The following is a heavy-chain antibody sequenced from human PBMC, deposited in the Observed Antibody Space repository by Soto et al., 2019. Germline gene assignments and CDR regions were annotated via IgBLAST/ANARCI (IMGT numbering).Heavy chain of an antibody. J-gene: IGHJ4*02. V-gene: IGHV1-8*01. CDR1: GYTFTSYD. CDR3: ARGRPTAAARLNDY. D-gene: IGHD6-13*01. CDR2: MNPNSGNT. Sequence: ASVKVSCKASGYTFTSYDINWVRQATEQGLEWMGWMNPNSGNTGYAQKFQGRVTMTRNTSISTAYMELSSLRSEDTAVYYCARGRPTAAARLNDYWGQGTLVTVSS.